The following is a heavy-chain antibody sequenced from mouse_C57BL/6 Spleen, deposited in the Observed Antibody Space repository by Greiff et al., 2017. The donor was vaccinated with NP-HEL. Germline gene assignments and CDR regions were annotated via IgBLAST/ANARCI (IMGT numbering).Heavy chain of an antibody. V-gene: IGHV1-4*01. CDR3: ARRLDDYDGHYAMDD. CDR1: GYTFTSYT. CDR2: INPSSGYT. D-gene: IGHD2-4*01. Sequence: QVQLQQSGAELARPGASVKMSCKASGYTFTSYTMHWVKQRPGQGLEWIGYINPSSGYTKYNQKVKDKATLTADKSSSTAYMQLSSLTSEDSAVYYCARRLDDYDGHYAMDDWGQGTSVTVSS. J-gene: IGHJ4*01.